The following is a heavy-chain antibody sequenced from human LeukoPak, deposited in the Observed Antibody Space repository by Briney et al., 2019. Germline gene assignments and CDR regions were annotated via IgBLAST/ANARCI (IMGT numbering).Heavy chain of an antibody. J-gene: IGHJ4*02. CDR2: ISGSGGST. V-gene: IGHV3-23*01. D-gene: IGHD2-15*01. CDR1: GFTFSSYA. CDR3: AKNGAVVVVAADYFDY. Sequence: GGSLRLSCAASGFTFSSYAMSWVRQAPGKGLEWVSAISGSGGSTYYADSVKDRFTISRDNSKNTLYLQMNSLRAEDTAVYYCAKNGAVVVVAADYFDYGGQGPLVTVS.